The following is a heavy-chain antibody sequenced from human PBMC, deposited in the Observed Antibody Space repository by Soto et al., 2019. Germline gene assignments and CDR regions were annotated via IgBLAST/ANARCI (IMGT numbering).Heavy chain of an antibody. CDR1: GFTFSSYA. V-gene: IGHV3-23*01. Sequence: PGGSLRLSCAASGFTFSSYAMSWVRQAPGKGLEWVSAISGSGGSTYYADSVKGRFTISRDNSKNTLYLQMNSLRAEDTAVYYCENKLGLPGVMRRFSAYWGQGTLVTVSS. CDR2: ISGSGGST. D-gene: IGHD3-16*01. J-gene: IGHJ4*02. CDR3: ENKLGLPGVMRRFSAY.